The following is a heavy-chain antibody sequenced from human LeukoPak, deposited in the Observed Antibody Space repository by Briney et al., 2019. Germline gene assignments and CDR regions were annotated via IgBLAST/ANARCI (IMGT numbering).Heavy chain of an antibody. Sequence: APVKVSCKVSGYTLTELSMHWVRQAPGKGLEWMGGFDPEDGETIYAQKFQGRVTMTEDTSTDTAYMELSSLRSEDTAVYYRATSPIQYYDILTGYYWGQGTLVTVSS. J-gene: IGHJ4*02. D-gene: IGHD3-9*01. V-gene: IGHV1-24*01. CDR3: ATSPIQYYDILTGYY. CDR2: FDPEDGET. CDR1: GYTLTELS.